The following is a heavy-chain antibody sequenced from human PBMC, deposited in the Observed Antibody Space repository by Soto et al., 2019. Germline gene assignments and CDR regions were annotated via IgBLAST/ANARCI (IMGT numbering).Heavy chain of an antibody. V-gene: IGHV3-30-3*01. CDR2: ISYDGSNK. CDR1: GFTFSSYA. J-gene: IGHJ3*02. Sequence: GGSLRLSCAASGFTFSSYAMHWVRQAPGKGLEWVAVISYDGSNKYYADSVKGRFTISRDNSKNTLYLQMNSLRAEDTAVYYCARDLLPYYDFQDAFDIWGQGTMVTVSS. CDR3: ARDLLPYYDFQDAFDI. D-gene: IGHD3-3*01.